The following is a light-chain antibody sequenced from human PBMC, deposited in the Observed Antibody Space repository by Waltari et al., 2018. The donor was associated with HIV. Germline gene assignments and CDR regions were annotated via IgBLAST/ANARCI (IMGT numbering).Light chain of an antibody. J-gene: IGLJ3*02. Sequence: QTVVTQEPSFSVSPGGTVTLTCGLSSGSVSTSYYPSWYQQTPGRPPPTLIYDTNTRSSGAPDRFSGSILWNKAALTITGAQADDECDYYCVLYMGSGIWVFGGGTKLTVL. CDR3: VLYMGSGIWV. CDR2: DTN. V-gene: IGLV8-61*01. CDR1: SGSVSTSYY.